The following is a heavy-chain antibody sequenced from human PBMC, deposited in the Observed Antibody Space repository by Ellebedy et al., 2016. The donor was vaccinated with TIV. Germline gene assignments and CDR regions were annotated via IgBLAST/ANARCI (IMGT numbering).Heavy chain of an antibody. J-gene: IGHJ4*02. CDR2: INSNGGRI. CDR3: ARNVQKEHYYGSGTYYNYFDS. Sequence: GGSLRLXCAASGFTLGSYWMHWVRQAPGKGLVWVSRINSNGGRINYADSVKGRFTISRDNAKNTLYLQMNSLRAEDTAVYYCARNVQKEHYYGSGTYYNYFDSWGQGTLVTVSS. V-gene: IGHV3-74*01. D-gene: IGHD3-10*01. CDR1: GFTLGSYW.